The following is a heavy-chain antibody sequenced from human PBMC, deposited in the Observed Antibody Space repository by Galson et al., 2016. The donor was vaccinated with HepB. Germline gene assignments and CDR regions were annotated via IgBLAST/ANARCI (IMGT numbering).Heavy chain of an antibody. CDR2: TYYRSKWDN. CDR3: ARTIPVAGIEGFDI. Sequence: CAISGDSVSSNSAAWNWIRQSPSRGLEWLGRTYYRSKWDNDYGESVKSRITINPDASKNQFSLQLNSETPEDTAVYYCARTIPVAGIEGFDIWGQGTMVTVSS. CDR1: GDSVSSNSAA. D-gene: IGHD6-19*01. V-gene: IGHV6-1*01. J-gene: IGHJ3*02.